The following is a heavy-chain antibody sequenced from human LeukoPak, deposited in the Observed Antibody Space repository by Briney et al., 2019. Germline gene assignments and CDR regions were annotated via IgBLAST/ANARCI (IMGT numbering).Heavy chain of an antibody. CDR3: AKTQGFFDH. CDR2: ISDGGDTT. CDR1: GFTFSNNG. V-gene: IGHV3-23*01. J-gene: IGHJ4*02. Sequence: GGSLRLSCAASGFTFSNNGMTWVRQAPGKGMEWVTGISDGGDTTYDAGSVKGRFTVSRDNSKNILYLQMNSLRAEDTAIYYCAKTQGFFDHWGQGSLVNVAS.